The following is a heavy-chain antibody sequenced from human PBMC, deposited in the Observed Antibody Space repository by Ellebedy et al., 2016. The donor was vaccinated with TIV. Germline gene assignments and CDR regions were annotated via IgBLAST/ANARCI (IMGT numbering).Heavy chain of an antibody. V-gene: IGHV2-70*01. J-gene: IGHJ5*02. D-gene: IGHD5-18*01. CDR2: IAWDDDK. Sequence: SGPTLVKPTQTLTLTCTFSGFSLSTSGMCVSWIRQPPGKALEWLALIAWDDDKYYSTPLKTRLTISKDTSKNQVVLTMTNMDPVDTATYYCARIQKRGYSYGPRYGWFDPWGQGTLVTVSS. CDR1: GFSLSTSGMC. CDR3: ARIQKRGYSYGPRYGWFDP.